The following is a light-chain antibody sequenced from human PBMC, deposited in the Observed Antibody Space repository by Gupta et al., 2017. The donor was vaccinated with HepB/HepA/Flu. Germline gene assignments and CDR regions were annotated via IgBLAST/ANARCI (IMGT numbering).Light chain of an antibody. J-gene: IGKJ3*01. CDR2: AAS. V-gene: IGKV1-27*01. CDR1: QDISDY. Sequence: DIQMTQSPSSLSASIGDSVTITCWASQDISDYLAWYQEKPGKVPKVLIFAASTLQSGVPSRFSGSGSVTEFTLTISSLQPEDIATYYCQNYDSVPFTFGPGTKVDLK. CDR3: QNYDSVPFT.